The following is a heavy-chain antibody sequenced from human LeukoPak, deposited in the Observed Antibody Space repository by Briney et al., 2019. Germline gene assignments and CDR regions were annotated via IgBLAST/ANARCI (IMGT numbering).Heavy chain of an antibody. CDR3: ARHVVYSSSWLPNWFDP. D-gene: IGHD6-13*01. V-gene: IGHV4-34*01. CDR1: GFTFSSYA. J-gene: IGHJ5*02. Sequence: KTGGSLRLSCAASGFTFSSYAMSWVRQPPGKGLEWIGETNHSGSTNYNPSLKSRVTISVDTSKNQFSLKLSSVTAADTAVYYCARHVVYSSSWLPNWFDPWGQGTLVTVSS. CDR2: TNHSGST.